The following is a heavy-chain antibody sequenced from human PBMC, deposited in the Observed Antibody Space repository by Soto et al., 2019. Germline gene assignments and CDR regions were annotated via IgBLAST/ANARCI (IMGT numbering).Heavy chain of an antibody. Sequence: GGSLRLSCAASGFTFGSYAMHWVGQGPGKGLEWVAVISYDGSNKYYADSVKGRFTISRDNSKNTLYLEMSSLRAEDTAVYYCARDACSSTSCANPSPNSTDVPCTAPTVTLFS. D-gene: IGHD2-2*01. J-gene: IGHJ6*03. V-gene: IGHV3-30-3*01. CDR3: ARDACSSTSCANPSPNSTDV. CDR1: GFTFGSYA. CDR2: ISYDGSNK.